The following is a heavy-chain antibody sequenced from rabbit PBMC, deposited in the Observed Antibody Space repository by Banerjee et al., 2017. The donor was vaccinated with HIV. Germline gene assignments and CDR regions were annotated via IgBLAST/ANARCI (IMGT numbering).Heavy chain of an antibody. V-gene: IGHV1S45*01. D-gene: IGHD7-1*01. Sequence: QEQLVESGGGLVKPGASLTLTCKASGFDFSSNAMSWVRQAPGKGLEWIACINTSSGNIVYARWAKGRSTISKTSSTTVTLQMISLTAADTATYFCARKLSLWGQGTLVTVS. J-gene: IGHJ3*01. CDR3: ARKLSL. CDR1: GFDFSSNA. CDR2: INTSSGNI.